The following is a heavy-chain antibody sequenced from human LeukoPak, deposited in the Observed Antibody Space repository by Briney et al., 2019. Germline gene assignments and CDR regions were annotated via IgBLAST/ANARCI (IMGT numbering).Heavy chain of an antibody. CDR2: IQYDGTHK. CDR1: GLIFRSYW. Sequence: GGSLRLSCVASGLIFRSYWMAWVRQAPGKGLEWVANIQYDGTHKFYADSVKGRFTISRDNAKNSLFLEMNSLRADDTAVYFCASSHDSSGNDWGQGTLVTVSS. D-gene: IGHD3-22*01. J-gene: IGHJ4*02. CDR3: ASSHDSSGND. V-gene: IGHV3-7*01.